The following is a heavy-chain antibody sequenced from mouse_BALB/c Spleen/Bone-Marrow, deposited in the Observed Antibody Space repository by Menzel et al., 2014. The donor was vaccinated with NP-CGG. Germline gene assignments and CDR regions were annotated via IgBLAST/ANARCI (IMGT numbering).Heavy chain of an antibody. CDR3: TRQYGNYYAMDY. CDR2: IYPSDSYT. Sequence: VKLMESGAELARPGASVKVSCKASGYTFTSYWINWVKQRPGQGLEWIGNIYPSDSYTNYNQNFKDKATLTVDKSSSTAYMQLSSPTSEDSAVYYCTRQYGNYYAMDYWGQGTSVTVSS. V-gene: IGHV1S126*01. D-gene: IGHD2-10*02. J-gene: IGHJ4*01. CDR1: GYTFTSYW.